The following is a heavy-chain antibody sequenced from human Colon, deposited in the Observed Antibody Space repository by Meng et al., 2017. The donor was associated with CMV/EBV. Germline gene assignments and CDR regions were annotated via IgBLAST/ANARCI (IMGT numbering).Heavy chain of an antibody. CDR3: ARYGDPPYYYYGMDV. V-gene: IGHV3-7*01. Sequence: GESLKISCAASGFTLSHYWMSWVRQAPGKGLEWVANIKQDGSEKYYVDSVKGRFTISRDNAKNSLYLQMNSLRAEDTAVYYCARYGDPPYYYYGMDVWGQGTTVTVSS. J-gene: IGHJ6*02. D-gene: IGHD4-17*01. CDR2: IKQDGSEK. CDR1: GFTLSHYW.